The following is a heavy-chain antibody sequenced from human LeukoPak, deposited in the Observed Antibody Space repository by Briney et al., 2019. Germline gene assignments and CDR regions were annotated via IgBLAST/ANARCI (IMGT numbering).Heavy chain of an antibody. D-gene: IGHD3-22*01. Sequence: PSETLSLTCTVSGGSITSYYWSWIRQPPGKGLEWIGCIHYSGSTNYNPSLKSRVTLSVDTSKTQFSLKLSSVTAADTAVYFCARSGDYYTSSGYIDYWGLGTLVTVSS. J-gene: IGHJ4*02. V-gene: IGHV4-59*12. CDR3: ARSGDYYTSSGYIDY. CDR1: GGSITSYY. CDR2: IHYSGST.